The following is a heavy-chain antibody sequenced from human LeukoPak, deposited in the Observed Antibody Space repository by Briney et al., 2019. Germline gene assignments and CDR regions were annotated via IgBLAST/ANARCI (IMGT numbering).Heavy chain of an antibody. CDR3: AHTPRTYDYVWGSYRTALLDF. V-gene: IGHV2-5*01. Sequence: SGPTLVNPTQTLTLTCTVSGFSLSTVGVGVGWIRQPPGKALEWLALISWNDDKRYRPSLKGRLIITKDTSRNQVVLTMTNVDPVDTATYYCAHTPRTYDYVWGSYRTALLDFWGQGTLVTVSS. J-gene: IGHJ4*02. D-gene: IGHD3-16*02. CDR1: GFSLSTVGVG. CDR2: ISWNDDK.